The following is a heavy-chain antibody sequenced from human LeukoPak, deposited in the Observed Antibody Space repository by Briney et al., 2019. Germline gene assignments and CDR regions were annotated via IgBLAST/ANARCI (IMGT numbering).Heavy chain of an antibody. CDR3: ARDRRDSSSDKPNGDY. Sequence: PSETLSLTCTVSGGSISSSSYYWGWIRQPPGKGLEWIGSIYYSGSTYYNPSLKSRVTISVDTSKNQFSLKLSSVTAADTAVYYCARDRRDSSSDKPNGDYWGQGTLVTVSS. CDR1: GGSISSSSYY. V-gene: IGHV4-39*02. J-gene: IGHJ4*02. CDR2: IYYSGST. D-gene: IGHD6-6*01.